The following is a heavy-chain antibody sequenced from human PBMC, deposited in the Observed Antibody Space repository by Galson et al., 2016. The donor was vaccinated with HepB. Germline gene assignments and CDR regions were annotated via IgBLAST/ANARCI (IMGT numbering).Heavy chain of an antibody. CDR2: ISQSGHDT. CDR1: GFTFTDYY. V-gene: IGHV3-11*06. Sequence: SLRLSCAASGFTFTDYYMSWIRQAPGKGPEWVSYISQSGHDTNYHDSVRGRFIISRDNAKNSVYLQMNSLRVEDTGVYYRVMTARVAAAWGQGTLVTVSS. D-gene: IGHD6-25*01. J-gene: IGHJ5*02. CDR3: VMTARVAAA.